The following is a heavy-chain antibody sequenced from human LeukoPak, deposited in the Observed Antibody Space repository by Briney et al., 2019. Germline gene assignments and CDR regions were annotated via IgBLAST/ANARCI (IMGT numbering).Heavy chain of an antibody. CDR1: GFTFSSYA. CDR3: AKDLPITTVVTYDYYYYYGMDV. J-gene: IGHJ6*02. Sequence: GGSLRLSCAASGFTFSSYAMSWVRQAPGKGLEWVSAISGSGGSTYYADSVKGRFTISRDNSKNTLYLQMNSLRAEDTAVYYCAKDLPITTVVTYDYYYYYGMDVWGQGTTVTVSS. CDR2: ISGSGGST. D-gene: IGHD4-23*01. V-gene: IGHV3-23*01.